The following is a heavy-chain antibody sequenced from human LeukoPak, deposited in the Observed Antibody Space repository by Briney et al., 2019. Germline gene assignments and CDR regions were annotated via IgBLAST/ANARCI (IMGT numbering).Heavy chain of an antibody. CDR2: INHSGST. CDR3: AREWRVTYSGFTGVGNWFDP. Sequence: PSETLSLTCAVYGGSFSGYYWSWIRQPPGKGLEWIGEINHSGSTNYNPSLKSRVTISVDTSKNQFSLKLSSVTAADTAVYYCAREWRVTYSGFTGVGNWFDPWGQGTLVTVSS. J-gene: IGHJ5*02. V-gene: IGHV4-34*01. D-gene: IGHD5-12*01. CDR1: GGSFSGYY.